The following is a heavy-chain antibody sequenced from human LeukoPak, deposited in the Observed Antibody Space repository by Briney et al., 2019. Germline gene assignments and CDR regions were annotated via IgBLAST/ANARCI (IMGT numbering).Heavy chain of an antibody. CDR3: TRDPPPFP. V-gene: IGHV3-49*04. J-gene: IGHJ5*02. CDR1: GFTFGDYA. CDR2: IRTKSNGGAA. Sequence: GGSLRLSCTTSGFTFGDYAIAWVRQAPGKGLEWVSFIRTKSNGGAADYAASVAGRFTVSRDDSKNIAYLHMNSLKTEDTGVYYCTRDPPPFPWGQATLLTVSS.